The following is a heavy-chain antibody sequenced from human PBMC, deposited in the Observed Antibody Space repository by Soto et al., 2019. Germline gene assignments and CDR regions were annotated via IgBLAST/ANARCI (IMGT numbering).Heavy chain of an antibody. Sequence: QVQLVESGGGVVQPGRSLRLSCAASGFTFSSYGMHWVRQAPGKGLEWVAVIWYDGSNKYYADSVKGRFTISRDNSKNTLYLQMNSLRAEDTAVYYCARLSSYGDPSDAFDIWGQGTMVTVSS. D-gene: IGHD4-17*01. V-gene: IGHV3-33*01. CDR1: GFTFSSYG. CDR2: IWYDGSNK. J-gene: IGHJ3*02. CDR3: ARLSSYGDPSDAFDI.